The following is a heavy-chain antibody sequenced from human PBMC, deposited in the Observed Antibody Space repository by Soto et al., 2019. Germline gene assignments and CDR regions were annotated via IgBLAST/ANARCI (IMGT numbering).Heavy chain of an antibody. CDR1: GYTFTGYY. CDR3: ARDLEDSGYAPSQGMDV. D-gene: IGHD5-12*01. J-gene: IGHJ6*02. CDR2: INPNSGGT. Sequence: AALKISCKASGYTFTGYYMHWVRQAPGQGLEWMGWINPNSGGTNYAQKFQGRVTMTRDTSISTAYMELSRLRSDDTAVYYCARDLEDSGYAPSQGMDVWGQGTTVTV. V-gene: IGHV1-2*02.